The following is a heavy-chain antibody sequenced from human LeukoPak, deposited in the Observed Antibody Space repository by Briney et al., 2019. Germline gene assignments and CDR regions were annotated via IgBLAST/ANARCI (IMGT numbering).Heavy chain of an antibody. J-gene: IGHJ6*02. CDR2: IYPNSGGT. D-gene: IGHD3-9*01. CDR3: ARAYYDILTGYPSKYYYYGMDV. V-gene: IGHV1-2*02. Sequence: ASVKVSCKASGYTFTGYYMHWVRQAPGQGLEWMGWIYPNSGGTNYAQKFQGRVTMTRDTSISTAYMELSRLRSDDTAVYYCARAYYDILTGYPSKYYYYGMDVWGQGTTVTVSS. CDR1: GYTFTGYY.